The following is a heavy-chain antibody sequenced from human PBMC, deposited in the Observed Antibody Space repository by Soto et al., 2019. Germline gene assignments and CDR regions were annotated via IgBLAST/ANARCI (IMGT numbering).Heavy chain of an antibody. CDR3: ARDPFGSNWFDP. V-gene: IGHV4-59*01. Sequence: SETLSLTCTVSGGSISSYYWSWIRQPPGKGLEWIGYIYYSGSTNYNPSLKRRATISVDTSKNQFSLKLSSVTAADTAVYYCARDPFGSNWFDPWGQGTLVTVS. CDR1: GGSISSYY. J-gene: IGHJ5*02. D-gene: IGHD3-16*01. CDR2: IYYSGST.